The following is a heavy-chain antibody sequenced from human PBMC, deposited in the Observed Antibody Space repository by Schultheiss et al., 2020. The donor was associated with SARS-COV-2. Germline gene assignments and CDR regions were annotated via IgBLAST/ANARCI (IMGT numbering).Heavy chain of an antibody. CDR1: GFTFSSYS. D-gene: IGHD5-18*01. V-gene: IGHV3-21*05. Sequence: GGSLRLSCAASGFTFSSYSMNWVRQAPGKGLEWVSYISSSSSYIYYADSVKGRFTISRDNSKNTLYLQMNSLRAEDTAVYYCAKYWGYTAMVDYCGQGTLVTVAS. J-gene: IGHJ4*02. CDR3: AKYWGYTAMVDY. CDR2: ISSSSSYI.